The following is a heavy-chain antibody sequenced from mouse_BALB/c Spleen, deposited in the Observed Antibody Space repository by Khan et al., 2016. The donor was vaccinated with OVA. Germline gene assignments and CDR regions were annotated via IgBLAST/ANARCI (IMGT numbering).Heavy chain of an antibody. CDR3: ARTARVRYYFDY. J-gene: IGHJ2*01. CDR1: GYTFTTYW. CDR2: IDPSDSET. V-gene: IGHV1-69*02. D-gene: IGHD3-2*01. Sequence: QVQLQQPGAELVKPGAPVKLSCKASGYTFTTYWMNWVKQRPGRGLEWIGRIDPSDSETHYNQKFKDKATLTVDKSSSTAYIQLSSLTSEDDAVYDSARTARVRYYFDYGGQGTTVTVSA.